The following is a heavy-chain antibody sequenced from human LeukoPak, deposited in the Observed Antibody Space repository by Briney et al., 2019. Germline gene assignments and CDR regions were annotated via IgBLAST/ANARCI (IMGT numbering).Heavy chain of an antibody. CDR3: AREDFGDYYFDH. Sequence: ASVKVSCTASGYTFAGYYIYWVRQAPGQGLEWMGRINPNSGDTNYAQKFQDRLTVTRDTSITTAYMELSRLTSDDTAVYYCAREDFGDYYFDHWGQGTLVTVSS. J-gene: IGHJ4*02. CDR1: GYTFAGYY. D-gene: IGHD4-17*01. V-gene: IGHV1-2*06. CDR2: INPNSGDT.